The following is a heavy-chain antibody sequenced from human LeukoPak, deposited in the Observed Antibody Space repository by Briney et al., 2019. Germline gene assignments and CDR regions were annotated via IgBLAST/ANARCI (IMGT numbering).Heavy chain of an antibody. CDR1: GGSFSGYY. Sequence: SETLSLTCAVYGGSFSGYYWSWIRQPPGKGLEWIGEINHSGSTNYNPSLKGRVTISVDTSKNQFSLKLSSVTAADTAVYYCARGGCSSTSCYAVLDAFDIWGQGTMVTVSS. J-gene: IGHJ3*02. D-gene: IGHD2-2*01. V-gene: IGHV4-34*01. CDR3: ARGGCSSTSCYAVLDAFDI. CDR2: INHSGST.